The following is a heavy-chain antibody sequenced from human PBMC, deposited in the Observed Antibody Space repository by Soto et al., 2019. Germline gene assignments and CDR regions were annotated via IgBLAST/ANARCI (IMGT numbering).Heavy chain of an antibody. CDR2: ISGSGGST. CDR3: AKQRRTSHRFWFDP. CDR1: GFTFSSYA. J-gene: IGHJ5*02. V-gene: IGHV3-23*01. D-gene: IGHD2-2*01. Sequence: VGSLRLSCAASGFTFSSYAMSWVGQAPGKGLEWVSAISGSGGSTYYADSVKGRFTISRDNSKNTLYLQMNSLRAEDTAVYYCAKQRRTSHRFWFDPWGQGTLVTVSS.